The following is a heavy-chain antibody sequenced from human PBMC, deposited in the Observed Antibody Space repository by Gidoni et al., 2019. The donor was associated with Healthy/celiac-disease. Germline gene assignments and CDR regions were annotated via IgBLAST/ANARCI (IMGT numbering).Heavy chain of an antibody. J-gene: IGHJ4*02. D-gene: IGHD2-21*02. CDR3: AKDRDRRGRTLELDY. CDR1: GFTFRSYA. CDR2: ISGSGGST. Sequence: EVQLLESGGGLVPPGGSLRLSCAASGFTFRSYAMSWVRQAPGTGLEWVSAISGSGGSTYYADAVKGRFTIARDNSKNTRYLQMNSLRAEDTAGYYCAKDRDRRGRTLELDYWGQGTLVTVSS. V-gene: IGHV3-23*01.